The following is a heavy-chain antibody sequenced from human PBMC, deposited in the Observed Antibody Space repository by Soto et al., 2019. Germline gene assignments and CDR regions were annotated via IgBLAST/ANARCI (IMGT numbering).Heavy chain of an antibody. CDR1: GGSISSGGYY. CDR3: ARGQVVAAQH. CDR2: INHSGRT. D-gene: IGHD2-15*01. V-gene: IGHV4-30-2*01. Sequence: SETLSLTCTVSGGSISSGGYYWSWIRQPPGKGLEWIGEINHSGRTNYNPSLKSRVTISVDRSKNQFSLKLSSVTAADTAVYYCARGQVVAAQHWGQGTLVTVSS. J-gene: IGHJ4*02.